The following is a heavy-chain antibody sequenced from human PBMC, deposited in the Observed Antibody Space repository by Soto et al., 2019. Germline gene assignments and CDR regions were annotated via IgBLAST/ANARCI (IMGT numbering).Heavy chain of an antibody. CDR2: ISYDGSNK. CDR1: GFTFSSYG. J-gene: IGHJ6*02. Sequence: LRLSCAASGFTFSSYGMHWVRQAPGKGLEWVAVISYDGSNKYYADSVKGRFTISRDNSKNTLYLQMNSLRAEDTAVYYCASHDGYARGLYGMDVWGQGTTVTVSS. V-gene: IGHV3-30*03. D-gene: IGHD2-8*01. CDR3: ASHDGYARGLYGMDV.